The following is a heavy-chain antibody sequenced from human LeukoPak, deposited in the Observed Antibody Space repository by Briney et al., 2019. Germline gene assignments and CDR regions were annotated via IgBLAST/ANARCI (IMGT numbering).Heavy chain of an antibody. V-gene: IGHV3-53*01. CDR3: ARARTYYDILTGYSVFDY. D-gene: IGHD3-9*01. CDR1: GFTFSSNY. J-gene: IGHJ4*02. CDR2: IYSGGST. Sequence: GGSLRLSCAASGFTFSSNYMSWVRQAPGKGLEWVSVIYSGGSTYYADSVKGRFTISRDNSKNTLYLQMNSLGAEDTAVYYCARARTYYDILTGYSVFDYWGQGTLVTVSS.